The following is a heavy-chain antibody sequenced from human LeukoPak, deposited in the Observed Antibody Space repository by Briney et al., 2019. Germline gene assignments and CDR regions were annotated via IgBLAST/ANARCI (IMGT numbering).Heavy chain of an antibody. V-gene: IGHV3-23*01. D-gene: IGHD3-9*01. CDR2: ISGSGGST. J-gene: IGHJ4*02. CDR1: RFTFSSYA. CDR3: AKVVGNYDILTGYHIDY. Sequence: GGSLRLSCAASRFTFSSYAMSWVRQAPGKGLEWVSAISGSGGSTYYADSVKGRFTISRDNSKNTLYLQMNSLRAEDTAVYYCAKVVGNYDILTGYHIDYWGQGTLVTVSS.